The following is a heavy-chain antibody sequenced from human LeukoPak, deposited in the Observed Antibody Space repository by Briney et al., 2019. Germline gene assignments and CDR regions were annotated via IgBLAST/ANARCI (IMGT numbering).Heavy chain of an antibody. Sequence: GASVKVSCKVSGYTLTELSMHWVRQAPGKGLEWMGGFDPEDGETIYAQKFQGRVTMTEDTSTDTAYMELSSLRSEDTAVYYCAPTLDYYDSSGYYVPEYFQHWGQGTLVTVSS. CDR1: GYTLTELS. D-gene: IGHD3-22*01. CDR2: FDPEDGET. CDR3: APTLDYYDSSGYYVPEYFQH. J-gene: IGHJ1*01. V-gene: IGHV1-24*01.